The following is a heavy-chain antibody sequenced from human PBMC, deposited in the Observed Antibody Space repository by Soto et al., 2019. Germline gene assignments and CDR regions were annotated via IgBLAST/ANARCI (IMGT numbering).Heavy chain of an antibody. Sequence: GGSLRLSCAASGFTFSSYGMHWVRQAPGKGLEWVAVISYDGSNKYYADSVKGRFTISRDNSKNTLYLQMNSLRAEDTAVYYCAKGSLASYHYYYGMDVWGQGTTVTVSS. CDR2: ISYDGSNK. CDR1: GFTFSSYG. CDR3: AKGSLASYHYYYGMDV. J-gene: IGHJ6*02. V-gene: IGHV3-30*18.